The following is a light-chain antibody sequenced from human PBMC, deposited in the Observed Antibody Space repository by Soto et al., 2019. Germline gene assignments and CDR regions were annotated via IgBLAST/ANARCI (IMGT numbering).Light chain of an antibody. CDR2: EVR. CDR3: SSYSRSSTWV. J-gene: IGLJ3*02. CDR1: SSDVGGYNY. V-gene: IGLV2-8*01. Sequence: QSALTQPPSASGSPGQSVAISCTGTSSDVGGYNYVSWYQHHPGKAPKLMICEVRRRPSGVSDRFYGSKSGNTASLTVSVLPAEDEADYYCSSYSRSSTWVFGGGTTLTVL.